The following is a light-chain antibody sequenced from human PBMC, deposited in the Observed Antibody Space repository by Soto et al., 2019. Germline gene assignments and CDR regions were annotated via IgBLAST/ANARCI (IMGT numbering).Light chain of an antibody. CDR3: QQYNSYWT. Sequence: DIRMTQSPSTLSASVGDRFTITCRASQSIGSRLAWYQQKPGKAPKVQIYDASSLESGVPSRFSGSGSGTEFTLTISSLQPDDFATYYCQQYNSYWTFGQGTTGDIK. CDR2: DAS. J-gene: IGKJ1*01. CDR1: QSIGSR. V-gene: IGKV1-5*01.